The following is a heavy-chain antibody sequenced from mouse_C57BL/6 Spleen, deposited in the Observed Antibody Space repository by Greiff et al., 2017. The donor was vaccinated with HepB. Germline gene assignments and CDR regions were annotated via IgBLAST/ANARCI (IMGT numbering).Heavy chain of an antibody. D-gene: IGHD2-4*01. CDR1: GYTFTDYN. CDR2: INPNNGGT. V-gene: IGHV1-18*01. J-gene: IGHJ4*01. CDR3: ARSRYDSYYYAMDY. Sequence: VQLKESGPELVKPGASVKIPCKASGYTFTDYNMDWVKQSHGKSLEWIGDINPNNGGTIYNQKFKGKATLTVDKSSSTAYMELRSLTSEDTAVYYCARSRYDSYYYAMDYWGQGTSVTVSS.